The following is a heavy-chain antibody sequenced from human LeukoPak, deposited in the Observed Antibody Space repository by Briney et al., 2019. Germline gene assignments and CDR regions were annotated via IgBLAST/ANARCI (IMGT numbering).Heavy chain of an antibody. V-gene: IGHV3-23*01. J-gene: IGHJ4*02. CDR1: GFTFRMYA. Sequence: GGSLRLSCTASGFTFRMYAMSWVRQAPGKGLEWVSTISGDGGSTFYADSVKGRFTISGDNSKNTLSLQMNGLRADDTALYYCAKDWGEYFDYVWGSFTSFDFWGQGTLVTVSS. CDR3: AKDWGEYFDYVWGSFTSFDF. D-gene: IGHD3-16*01. CDR2: ISGDGGST.